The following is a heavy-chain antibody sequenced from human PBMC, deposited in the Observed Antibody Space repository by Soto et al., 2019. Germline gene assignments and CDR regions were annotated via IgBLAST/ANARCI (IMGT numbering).Heavy chain of an antibody. CDR2: ISSSGSTI. Sequence: GGSLRLSCAASGFTFSSYEMNWVRQAPGKGLEWVSYISSSGSTIYYADSVKGRFTISRDNAKNSLYLQMNSLRAEDTAVYSCARETAMVPHYYYYYMDVWGKGTTVTVSS. D-gene: IGHD5-18*01. CDR1: GFTFSSYE. CDR3: ARETAMVPHYYYYYMDV. V-gene: IGHV3-48*03. J-gene: IGHJ6*03.